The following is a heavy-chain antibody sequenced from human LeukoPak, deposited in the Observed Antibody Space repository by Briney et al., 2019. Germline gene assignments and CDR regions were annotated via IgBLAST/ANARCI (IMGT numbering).Heavy chain of an antibody. CDR1: GVSISPYY. Sequence: SQTLSLTCTVSGVSISPYYWSWIRQPAGKGLEWIGRIYASGTSNYNPSLKSRVTMSMDTSKNQFSLKLSSVTAADTAVYHCARVSCTSAACSFYYYLDVWGKGTTVTVSS. D-gene: IGHD2-8*02. V-gene: IGHV4-4*07. J-gene: IGHJ6*03. CDR2: IYASGTS. CDR3: ARVSCTSAACSFYYYLDV.